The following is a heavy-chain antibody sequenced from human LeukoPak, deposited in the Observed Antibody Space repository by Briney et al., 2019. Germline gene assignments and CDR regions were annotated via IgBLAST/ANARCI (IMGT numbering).Heavy chain of an antibody. CDR3: ARAQGYYDSSGYYY. CDR1: GGTFSSYA. J-gene: IGHJ4*02. CDR2: IIPIFGTA. D-gene: IGHD3-22*01. V-gene: IGHV1-69*13. Sequence: GASVKVSCKASGGTFSSYAISWVRQDPGQGLEWMGGIIPIFGTANYAQKFQGRVTITADESTSTAYMELSSLRSEDTAVYYCARAQGYYDSSGYYYWGQGTLVTVSS.